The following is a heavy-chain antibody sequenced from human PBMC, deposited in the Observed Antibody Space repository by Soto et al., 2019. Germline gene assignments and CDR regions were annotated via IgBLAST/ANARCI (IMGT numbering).Heavy chain of an antibody. CDR3: RKGDRTGAGIS. J-gene: IGHJ4*02. D-gene: IGHD3-3*01. CDR2: INQIGDST. V-gene: IGHV3-23*01. CDR1: GFAFSSYV. Sequence: EAQLLESGGGLVQPGGSLRLSCAASGFAFSSYVMQWVRQAPGKGLEWVSAINQIGDSTHYADSVKGRFTISRDNSRRTLYLQMNSLRADDTAIFYCRKGDRTGAGISWGQGTLATVSS.